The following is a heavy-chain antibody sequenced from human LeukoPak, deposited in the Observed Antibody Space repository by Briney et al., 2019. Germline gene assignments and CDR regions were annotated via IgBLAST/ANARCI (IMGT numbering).Heavy chain of an antibody. Sequence: SVKVSCKASGGTFSSYAISWVRQAPGQGLEWMGGIIPIFGTANYAQKFQGRVTITTDESTSTAYMELGSLRSEDTAVYYCARTVFSGSYQDDAFDIWGQGTMVTVSS. V-gene: IGHV1-69*05. CDR2: IIPIFGTA. D-gene: IGHD1-26*01. J-gene: IGHJ3*02. CDR3: ARTVFSGSYQDDAFDI. CDR1: GGTFSSYA.